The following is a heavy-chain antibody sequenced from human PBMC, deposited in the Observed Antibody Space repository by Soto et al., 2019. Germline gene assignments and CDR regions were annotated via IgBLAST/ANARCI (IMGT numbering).Heavy chain of an antibody. D-gene: IGHD2-2*01. V-gene: IGHV4-59*01. CDR2: IYYSGST. CDR1: GGSISTYY. Sequence: QVQLQESGPGLVKPSETLSLTCTVSGGSISTYYWSWIRQPPGKGLEWIGYIYYSGSTNYNPSLKSRVTILVGTSKNQCSLKLSSVAAADTAVYYCARLYCSSTICYGAFDIWGQGTLVTVSS. J-gene: IGHJ3*02. CDR3: ARLYCSSTICYGAFDI.